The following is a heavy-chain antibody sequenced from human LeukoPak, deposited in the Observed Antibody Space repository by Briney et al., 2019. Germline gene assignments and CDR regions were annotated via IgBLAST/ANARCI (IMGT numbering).Heavy chain of an antibody. D-gene: IGHD5-24*01. CDR1: GFSFSGYG. CDR3: AKDWRWHQWVFGLNV. Sequence: PGGSLRLSCAASGFSFSGYGMQWVRQAPGKGLEWVAVISHDGSNAYYAESVKGRFAISRDNSENMLYLQMNSLRVEDTAVYYCAKDWRWHQWVFGLNVWGQGTMVSVSS. CDR2: ISHDGSNA. J-gene: IGHJ3*01. V-gene: IGHV3-30*18.